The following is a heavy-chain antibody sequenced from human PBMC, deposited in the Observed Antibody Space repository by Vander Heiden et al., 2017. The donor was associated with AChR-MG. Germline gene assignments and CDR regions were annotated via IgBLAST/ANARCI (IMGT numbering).Heavy chain of an antibody. CDR2: ISGRGGNT. CDR1: GFSFSSYA. J-gene: IGHJ4*02. D-gene: IGHD4-17*01. Sequence: EVQPLESGGGLVQPGWSLRLSCAASGFSFSSYAMSWVRQAPGQGLERVSAISGRGGNTYYADSVKGRFTISRDNSKNTLYMKMNSLRAEDTAVDYCAKDGGADYWGQVTLVTVSS. V-gene: IGHV3-23*01. CDR3: AKDGGADY.